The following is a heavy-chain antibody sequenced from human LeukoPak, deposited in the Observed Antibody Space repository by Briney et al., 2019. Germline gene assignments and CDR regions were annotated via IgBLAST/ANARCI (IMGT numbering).Heavy chain of an antibody. CDR3: AKFMCSSTSCFPDY. Sequence: PGGSLRLSCAASGFTFSSYAMSWVRQAPGKGLEWVSAISGSGGSTYYADSVKGRFTISRDNSKNTLYLQMNSLRAEDTAVYYCAKFMCSSTSCFPDYWGQGTLVTVSS. V-gene: IGHV3-23*01. D-gene: IGHD2-2*01. CDR1: GFTFSSYA. CDR2: ISGSGGST. J-gene: IGHJ4*02.